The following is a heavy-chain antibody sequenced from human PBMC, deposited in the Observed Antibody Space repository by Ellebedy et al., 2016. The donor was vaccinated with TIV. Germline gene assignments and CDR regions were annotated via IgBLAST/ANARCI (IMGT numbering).Heavy chain of an antibody. D-gene: IGHD6-19*01. CDR2: ISDSGSMI. Sequence: GESLKISCAAPGFSSSDYYMSWTRQTPGKGLEWVSYISDSGSMIHYADSVKGRFTISRDNSKNSLYLQMNNLRAEDTAVYYCARISSGRSFYGMDVWGQGTTVTVSS. V-gene: IGHV3-11*01. J-gene: IGHJ6*02. CDR1: GFSSSDYY. CDR3: ARISSGRSFYGMDV.